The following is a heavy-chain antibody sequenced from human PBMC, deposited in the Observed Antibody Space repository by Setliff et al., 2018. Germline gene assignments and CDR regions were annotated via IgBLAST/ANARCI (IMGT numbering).Heavy chain of an antibody. Sequence: ASVKVSCKASGYTFSSYAVNWVRQAPGQGLEWMGWISAYNGYIVYAQKFQGRVTMTTDTSTTTAYMEVRSLRSDDTAVYYCARDRKEIVVKPPAASLDYWGQGTQVTVSS. D-gene: IGHD2-2*01. V-gene: IGHV1-18*01. CDR2: ISAYNGYI. J-gene: IGHJ4*02. CDR1: GYTFSSYA. CDR3: ARDRKEIVVKPPAASLDY.